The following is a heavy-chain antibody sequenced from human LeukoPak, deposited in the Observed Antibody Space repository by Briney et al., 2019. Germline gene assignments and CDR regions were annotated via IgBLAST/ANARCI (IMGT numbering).Heavy chain of an antibody. J-gene: IGHJ4*02. Sequence: ASVKVSCKAYGYTFSSYAMNWVRQAPGQGLEWMGWINTNTGNPTYAQGFTGRFVFSLDTSVSTAYLQISSLKAEDTAVYYCAKDDPLGGYDYVFFDYWGQGTLVTVSS. V-gene: IGHV7-4-1*02. D-gene: IGHD5-12*01. CDR1: GYTFSSYA. CDR2: INTNTGNP. CDR3: AKDDPLGGYDYVFFDY.